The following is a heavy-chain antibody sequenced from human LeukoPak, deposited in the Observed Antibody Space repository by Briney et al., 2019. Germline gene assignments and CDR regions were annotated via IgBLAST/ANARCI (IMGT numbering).Heavy chain of an antibody. D-gene: IGHD3-10*01. CDR2: INSDGSST. Sequence: GGSLRLSCAASGFTFSSYWMHWVRHAPGKGLVWVSRINSDGSSTSYADSVKGRFTISRDNAKNTLYLQMNSLRAEDTAVYYCARDRPAYGSGSYIYYYMDVWGKGTTVTISS. J-gene: IGHJ6*03. V-gene: IGHV3-74*01. CDR1: GFTFSSYW. CDR3: ARDRPAYGSGSYIYYYMDV.